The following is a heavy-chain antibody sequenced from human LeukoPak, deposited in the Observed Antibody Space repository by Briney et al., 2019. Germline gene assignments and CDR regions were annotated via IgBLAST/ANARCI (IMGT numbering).Heavy chain of an antibody. CDR1: GFTFGTYA. J-gene: IGHJ4*02. D-gene: IGHD3-22*01. CDR3: AKDGDYYDGESHFDF. CDR2: ITGSGGTT. V-gene: IGHV3-23*01. Sequence: GRSLRLSCAASGFTFGTYAMSWVRQAPGKGLEWVSAITGSGGTTYYGDSVKGRFTISRDNSKHTLYLQMNSLRAEDTAVYYCAKDGDYYDGESHFDFWGQGTLVTVSS.